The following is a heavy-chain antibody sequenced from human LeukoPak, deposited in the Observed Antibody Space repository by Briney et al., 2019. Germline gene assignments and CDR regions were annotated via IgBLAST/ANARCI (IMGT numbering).Heavy chain of an antibody. CDR2: ITGSGST. V-gene: IGHV4-39*02. J-gene: IGHJ5*02. CDR3: ARDLGFDP. CDR1: GGSISSSSYY. Sequence: ASETLSLTCTVSGGSISSSSYYWGWIRQPPGKGLEWIGRITGSGSTSYNPSLKSRVTINIDTSNHHFSLTLSSVTAADTAVYYCARDLGFDPWGQGTLVTVSS.